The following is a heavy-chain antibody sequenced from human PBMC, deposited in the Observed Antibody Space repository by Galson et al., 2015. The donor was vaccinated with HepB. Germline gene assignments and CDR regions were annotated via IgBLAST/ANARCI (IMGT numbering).Heavy chain of an antibody. D-gene: IGHD3-9*01. CDR2: INHSGST. Sequence: TLSLTCAVYGGSFSGYYWSWIRQPPGKGLEWIGEINHSGSTNYNPSLKSRVTISVDTSKNQFSLKLSSVTAADTAVYYCARGGVRYFDWLPNYYYGMDVWGQGTTVTVSS. V-gene: IGHV4-34*01. CDR1: GGSFSGYY. J-gene: IGHJ6*02. CDR3: ARGGVRYFDWLPNYYYGMDV.